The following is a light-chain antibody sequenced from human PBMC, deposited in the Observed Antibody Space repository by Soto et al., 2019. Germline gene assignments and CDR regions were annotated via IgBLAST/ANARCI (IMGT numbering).Light chain of an antibody. CDR2: GAS. Sequence: EIVMTQSPVTLSLSPGDRATLSCRASQSLSNPYISWYQQKPGQAPRLLIYGASTRATGIPARFSGSGSGTDVTLTISSLQPEDFALYYCHQDFDLPLTFGGGTKVEIK. CDR3: HQDFDLPLT. J-gene: IGKJ4*01. V-gene: IGKV3D-7*01. CDR1: QSLSNPY.